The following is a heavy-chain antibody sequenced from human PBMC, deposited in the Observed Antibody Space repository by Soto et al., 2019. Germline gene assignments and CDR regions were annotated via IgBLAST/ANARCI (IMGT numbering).Heavy chain of an antibody. Sequence: EVQLLESGGGLVQPGGSLRLSCAASGFTFSSYAMSWVRQAPGKGLEWVSAISGSGGSTYYADSVKGRFTISRDNSKNTLDLQMNSLRAEDTAVYYCAKSVLMVYASPGAFDIWGQGTMFTVSS. V-gene: IGHV3-23*01. CDR3: AKSVLMVYASPGAFDI. CDR1: GFTFSSYA. D-gene: IGHD2-8*01. J-gene: IGHJ3*02. CDR2: ISGSGGST.